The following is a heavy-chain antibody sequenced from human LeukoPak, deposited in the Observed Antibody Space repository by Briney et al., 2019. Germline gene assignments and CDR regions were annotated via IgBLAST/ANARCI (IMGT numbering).Heavy chain of an antibody. J-gene: IGHJ4*02. D-gene: IGHD6-13*01. CDR1: GFTVSSNY. V-gene: IGHV3-53*01. Sequence: GGSLRLSCAASGFTVSSNYMRWVRQAPGKGLEWVSIIYSGGSTYYADSVRGRFTISRDNFKNTLYLQMNSLRAEDTAMYYCARGGSSSWFDYWGQGTLVTVSS. CDR2: IYSGGST. CDR3: ARGGSSSWFDY.